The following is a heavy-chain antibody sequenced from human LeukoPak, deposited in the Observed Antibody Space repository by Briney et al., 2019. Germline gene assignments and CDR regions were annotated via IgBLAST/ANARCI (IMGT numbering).Heavy chain of an antibody. CDR3: AKMGHGVIYDSSGYGDAFDI. D-gene: IGHD3-22*01. CDR2: ISGSGGST. V-gene: IGHV3-23*01. J-gene: IGHJ3*02. CDR1: EFTFSGYW. Sequence: PGGSLRLSCAAYEFTFSGYWMHWVRQAPGKGLEWVSAISGSGGSTYYADSVKGRFTISRDNSKNTLYLQMNSLRAEDTAVYYCAKMGHGVIYDSSGYGDAFDIWGQGTVVTVSS.